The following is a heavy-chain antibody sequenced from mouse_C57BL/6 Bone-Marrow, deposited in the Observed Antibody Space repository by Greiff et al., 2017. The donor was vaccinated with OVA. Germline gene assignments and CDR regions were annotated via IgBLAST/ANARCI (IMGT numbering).Heavy chain of an antibody. D-gene: IGHD1-1*01. CDR1: GFTFSNYW. CDR2: IRLKSDNYAT. J-gene: IGHJ2*01. CDR3: TITTVAPYY. V-gene: IGHV6-3*01. Sequence: EVQGVESGGGLVQPGGSMKLSCVASGFTFSNYWMNWVRQSPEKGLEWVAQIRLKSDNYATHYAESVKGRFTISRDDSKSSVYLQMNNLRAEDTGIYYCTITTVAPYYWGQGTTLTVSS.